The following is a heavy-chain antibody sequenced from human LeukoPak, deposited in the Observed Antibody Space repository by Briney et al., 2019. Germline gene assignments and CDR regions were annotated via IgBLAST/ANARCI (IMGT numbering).Heavy chain of an antibody. CDR3: ARSPTYYYDSSGYYSDY. D-gene: IGHD3-22*01. J-gene: IGHJ4*02. CDR1: GGSFSGYY. V-gene: IGHV4-34*01. Sequence: SETLSLTCAVYGGSFSGYYWSWIRQPPGKGLEWIGEINHSGSTNYNPSLKSRVTISVDTSKNQFSLKLSSVTAADTAVYYRARSPTYYYDSSGYYSDYWGQGTLVTVSS. CDR2: INHSGST.